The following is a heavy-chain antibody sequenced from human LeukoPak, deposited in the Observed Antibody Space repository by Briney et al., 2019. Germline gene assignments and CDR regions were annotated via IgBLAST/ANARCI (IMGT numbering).Heavy chain of an antibody. Sequence: PGGSLRLSCAASGFTFSSYGMHWVRQAPGKGLEWVAVISYDGSNKYYADSVKGRFTISRDNSKNTLYLQMNSLRAEDTAVYYCAGTFTYQHWGQGTLVTVSS. CDR1: GFTFSSYG. CDR3: AGTFTYQH. J-gene: IGHJ1*01. V-gene: IGHV3-30*03. CDR2: ISYDGSNK.